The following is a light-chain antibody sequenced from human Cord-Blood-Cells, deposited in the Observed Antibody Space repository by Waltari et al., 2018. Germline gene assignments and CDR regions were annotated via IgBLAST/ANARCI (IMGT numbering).Light chain of an antibody. CDR3: SSYTSSSTPYV. J-gene: IGLJ1*01. CDR1: SSDAGGYNY. V-gene: IGLV2-14*01. Sequence: QSALTQPASVSGSPGQSITISCTGTSSDAGGYNYVSWYQQHPGKAPKPMIYEVSNRPSGVSNRFSGSKSGNTASLTISGLQAEDEADYYCSSYTSSSTPYVFGTGTKVTVL. CDR2: EVS.